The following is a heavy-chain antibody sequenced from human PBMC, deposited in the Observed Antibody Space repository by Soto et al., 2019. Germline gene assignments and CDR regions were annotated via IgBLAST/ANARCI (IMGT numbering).Heavy chain of an antibody. V-gene: IGHV1-2*02. D-gene: IGHD3-22*01. CDR2: INPNSGAT. Sequence: ASVKVSCKASGYTFTGYFIPWVRQAPGQGLEWMVYINPNSGATKYAPRFQGRVTMTSDTSIRTAYMDLSNLRSDDTAVYYCARDWSRYYDSSGLMWFYWGQGTLVTVSS. CDR1: GYTFTGYF. J-gene: IGHJ4*02. CDR3: ARDWSRYYDSSGLMWFY.